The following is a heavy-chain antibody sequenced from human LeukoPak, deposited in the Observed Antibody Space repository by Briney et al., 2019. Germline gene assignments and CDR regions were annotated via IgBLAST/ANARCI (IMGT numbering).Heavy chain of an antibody. D-gene: IGHD3-22*01. CDR2: ISSSSYI. CDR3: ARARTYYYDSSGYYMGPHDAFDI. Sequence: GGSLRLSCAASGFTFSSYSMNWVRQAPGKGLEWVSSISSSSYIYYADSVEGRFTVSRDNAKNSLYLQMNSLRAEDTAVYYCARARTYYYDSSGYYMGPHDAFDIWGQGTMVTVSS. J-gene: IGHJ3*02. CDR1: GFTFSSYS. V-gene: IGHV3-21*01.